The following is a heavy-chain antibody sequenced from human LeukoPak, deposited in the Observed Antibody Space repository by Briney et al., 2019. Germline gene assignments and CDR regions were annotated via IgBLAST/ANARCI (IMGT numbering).Heavy chain of an antibody. CDR3: ARDESAYGYTRGWSDY. Sequence: PGGSLRLSCAASGFTFSSYAMHWVRQAPAKGLEWVGVISYDGSNKYYADSVKGRFAISRDNSKNTVYLQMDSLRAEDTAVYYCARDESAYGYTRGWSDYWGQGTLVTVSS. CDR1: GFTFSSYA. CDR2: ISYDGSNK. D-gene: IGHD6-19*01. J-gene: IGHJ4*02. V-gene: IGHV3-30*09.